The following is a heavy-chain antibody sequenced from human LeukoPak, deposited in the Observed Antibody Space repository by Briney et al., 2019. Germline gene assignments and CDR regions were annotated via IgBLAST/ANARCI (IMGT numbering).Heavy chain of an antibody. D-gene: IGHD3-3*01. J-gene: IGHJ4*02. CDR3: ARGKPYTIFRVVISPRKYYFDY. CDR1: GGSFSGYY. V-gene: IGHV4-34*01. CDR2: INHSGST. Sequence: PSETLSLTCAVYGGSFSGYYWSWIRQPPGKGLEWIGEINHSGSTNYNPSLKSRVTISVDTSKNQFSLKLSSVTAADTAVYYGARGKPYTIFRVVISPRKYYFDYWGQGTLVTVSS.